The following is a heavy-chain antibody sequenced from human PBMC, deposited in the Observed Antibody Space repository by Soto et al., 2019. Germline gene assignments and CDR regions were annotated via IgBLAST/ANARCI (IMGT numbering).Heavy chain of an antibody. J-gene: IGHJ4*02. CDR1: GGTFSSYA. D-gene: IGHD4-4*01. Sequence: GASVKVSCKASGGTFSSYAISWVRQAPGQGLEWMGGIIPIFGTANYAQKFQGRVTITADESTGTAYMELSSLRSEDTAVYYCARDSSRFGSPVTTNFDYWGQGTLVTVSS. CDR2: IIPIFGTA. V-gene: IGHV1-69*13. CDR3: ARDSSRFGSPVTTNFDY.